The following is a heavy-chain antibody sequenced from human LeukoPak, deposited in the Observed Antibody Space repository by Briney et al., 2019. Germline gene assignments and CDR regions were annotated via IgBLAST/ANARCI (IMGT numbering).Heavy chain of an antibody. CDR1: GGSISSGSYY. J-gene: IGHJ4*02. Sequence: PSETLSLTCTVSGGSISSGSYYWSWIRQPAGKGLEWIGHIYTNGNTNFNPSLKSRVTISVDTSKIQFSLKLSSVTAADTAVYYCARLALQEVGATQTYYLDYWGQGTLVTVSS. D-gene: IGHD1-26*01. V-gene: IGHV4-61*09. CDR2: IYTNGNT. CDR3: ARLALQEVGATQTYYLDY.